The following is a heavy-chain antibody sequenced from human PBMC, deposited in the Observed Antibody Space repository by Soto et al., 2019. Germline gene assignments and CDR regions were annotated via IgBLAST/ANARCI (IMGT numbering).Heavy chain of an antibody. J-gene: IGHJ6*02. CDR3: ARGRTNYYSGMDV. Sequence: SETLSLTCAVYGGSFSGYYWSWIRQPPGKGLEWIGEINHSGSTNYNPSLKSRVTISVDTSKNQFSLKLSSVTAADTAVYYCARGRTNYYSGMDVWGQGTTVTVSS. CDR2: INHSGST. CDR1: GGSFSGYY. V-gene: IGHV4-34*01. D-gene: IGHD1-1*01.